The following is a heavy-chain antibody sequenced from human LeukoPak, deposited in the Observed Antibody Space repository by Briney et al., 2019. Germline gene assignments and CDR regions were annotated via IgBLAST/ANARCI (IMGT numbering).Heavy chain of an antibody. D-gene: IGHD3-3*01. CDR1: GFTFSSYA. CDR2: ISGSGGST. V-gene: IGHV3-23*01. J-gene: IGHJ4*02. CDR3: AKAPGPDYDFWSGYLDY. Sequence: GGSLRLSCAASGFTFSSYAMSWVRQAPGKGLEWVSAISGSGGSTYYADSVKGRFTISRDNSKTTLYLQMNSLRAEDTAVYYCAKAPGPDYDFWSGYLDYWGQGTLVTVSS.